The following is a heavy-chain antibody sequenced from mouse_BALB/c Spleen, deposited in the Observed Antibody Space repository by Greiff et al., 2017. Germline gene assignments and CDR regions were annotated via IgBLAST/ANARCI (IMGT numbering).Heavy chain of an antibody. CDR1: GFNIKDDY. CDR2: IDPENGDT. J-gene: IGHJ4*01. Sequence: EVQLQQSGAALVRSGASVTLSCTATGFNIKDDYMHWVKQRPEQSLVWIGWIDPENGDTEYAPKFQGKATMTADTSYNTAYRQLSSLTAEDTAVYYCNDGSSFWAMDYWGEGTSVTVSS. D-gene: IGHD1-1*01. V-gene: IGHV14-4*02. CDR3: NDGSSFWAMDY.